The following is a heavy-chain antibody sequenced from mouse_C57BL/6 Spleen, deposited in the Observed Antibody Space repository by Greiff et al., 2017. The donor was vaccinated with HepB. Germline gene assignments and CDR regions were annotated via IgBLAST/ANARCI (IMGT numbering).Heavy chain of an antibody. D-gene: IGHD1-1*01. CDR1: GFNIKDYY. CDR3: TKVYGSKNYFDY. CDR2: IDPEDGDT. Sequence: EVQLQQSGAELVRPGASVKLSCTASGFNIKDYYMHWVKQRPEQGLEWIGRIDPEDGDTEYAPKFQGKATMTADTSSNTAYLQLSSLTSEDTAVYYCTKVYGSKNYFDYWGQGTTLTVSS. J-gene: IGHJ2*01. V-gene: IGHV14-1*01.